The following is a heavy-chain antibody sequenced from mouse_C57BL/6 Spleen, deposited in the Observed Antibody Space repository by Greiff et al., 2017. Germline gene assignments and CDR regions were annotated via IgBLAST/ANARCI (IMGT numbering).Heavy chain of an antibody. J-gene: IGHJ2*01. V-gene: IGHV1-52*01. CDR2: IDPSDSET. CDR1: GYTFTSYW. D-gene: IGHD3-2*02. Sequence: QVQLQQPGAELVRPGSSVKLSCKASGYTFTSYWMHWVKQRPIQGLEWIGNIDPSDSETHYNQKFKDKATWTVDKSSSPAYMQLSSLTSEDSAVYYCARGSGYWNYWGQGTTLTVSS. CDR3: ARGSGYWNY.